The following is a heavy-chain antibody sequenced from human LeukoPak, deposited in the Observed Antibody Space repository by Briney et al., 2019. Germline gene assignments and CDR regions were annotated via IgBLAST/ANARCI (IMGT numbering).Heavy chain of an antibody. CDR1: GGSISSGSYY. Sequence: PSETLSLTCTVSGGSISSGSYYWGWIRQPPGKGLEWIGSIYYSGSTYYNPSLKSRVTISVDTSKNQFSLKLSSVTAADTAVYYCARHGYETPGVVDYWGQGTLVTVSS. CDR2: IYYSGST. D-gene: IGHD5-12*01. V-gene: IGHV4-39*01. J-gene: IGHJ4*02. CDR3: ARHGYETPGVVDY.